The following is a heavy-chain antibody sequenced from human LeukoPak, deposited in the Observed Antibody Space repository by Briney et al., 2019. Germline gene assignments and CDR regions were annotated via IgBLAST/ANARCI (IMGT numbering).Heavy chain of an antibody. Sequence: ASVKVSCKASGYTFTSYGISWVRQAPGQGLEWMGWISAYNGNTNYAQKLQGRVTMTTDTSTSTAYMELRSLRSDDTAVYYCARNRSRYYYDSSGSAWEFDPWGQGTLVTVSS. D-gene: IGHD3-22*01. CDR2: ISAYNGNT. V-gene: IGHV1-18*01. CDR3: ARNRSRYYYDSSGSAWEFDP. J-gene: IGHJ5*02. CDR1: GYTFTSYG.